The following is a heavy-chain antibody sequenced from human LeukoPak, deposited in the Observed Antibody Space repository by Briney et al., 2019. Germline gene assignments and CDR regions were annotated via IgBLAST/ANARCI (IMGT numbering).Heavy chain of an antibody. CDR2: YSGST. D-gene: IGHD2-2*01. CDR1: GGSISSYY. V-gene: IGHV4-59*01. J-gene: IGHJ6*03. CDR3: ARGVIVVVPAAMLSGRGGGLGYYYYYMDV. Sequence: SETLSLTCIVSGGSISSYYWSWIRQPPGKGLEWIGYYSGSTNYNPSLKSRVTISVDTSKNQFSLKLSSVTAADTAVYYCARGVIVVVPAAMLSGRGGGLGYYYYYMDVWGKGTTVTVSS.